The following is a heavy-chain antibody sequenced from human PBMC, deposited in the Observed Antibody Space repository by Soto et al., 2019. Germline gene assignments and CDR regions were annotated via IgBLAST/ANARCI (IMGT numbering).Heavy chain of an antibody. CDR1: GGSISSSSYY. D-gene: IGHD3-9*01. CDR2: IYYSGST. J-gene: IGHJ4*02. Sequence: PSETLSLTCTVSGGSISSSSYYWGWIRQPPGKGLEWIGSIYYSGSTYYNPSLKSRVTISVDTSKNQFSLKLSSVTAADTAVYYCARTHYDILTGYARLDYWGQGTLVTVSS. V-gene: IGHV4-39*01. CDR3: ARTHYDILTGYARLDY.